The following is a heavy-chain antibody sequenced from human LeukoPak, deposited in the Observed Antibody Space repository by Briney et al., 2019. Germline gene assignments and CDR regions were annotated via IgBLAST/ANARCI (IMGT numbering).Heavy chain of an antibody. CDR3: AREKSIAVAGTRLGFDP. J-gene: IGHJ5*02. CDR1: GYTFTGYY. CDR2: INPNSGGT. Sequence: ASVKVSCKASGYTFTGYYMHWVRQAPGQGLEWMGWINPNSGGTNYAQKFQGRVTMTRDTSISTAYMELRRLRSDDTAVYYCAREKSIAVAGTRLGFDPWGQGTLVTVSS. D-gene: IGHD6-19*01. V-gene: IGHV1-2*02.